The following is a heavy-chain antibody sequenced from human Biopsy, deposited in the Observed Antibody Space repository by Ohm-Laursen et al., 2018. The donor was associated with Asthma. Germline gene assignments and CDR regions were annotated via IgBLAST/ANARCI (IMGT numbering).Heavy chain of an antibody. CDR3: ARTYYDFLTGQVKDVFGV. V-gene: IGHV1-3*04. Sequence: ASVKVSCKASGYNFISFAIHWVRQAPGQRLEWMVWVNTGNVDTKYSQQFQGRATITRDTSASTAYMELRSLRSEDTATYYCARTYYDFLTGQVKDVFGVWGQGTMVTVSS. CDR2: VNTGNVDT. J-gene: IGHJ3*01. D-gene: IGHD3-9*01. CDR1: GYNFISFA.